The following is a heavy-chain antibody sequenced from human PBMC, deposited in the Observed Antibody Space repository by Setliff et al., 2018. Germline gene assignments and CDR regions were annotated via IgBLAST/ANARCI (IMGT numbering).Heavy chain of an antibody. CDR3: ARFACSGGSCYLSSSDY. D-gene: IGHD2-15*01. CDR2: ISSRSTYI. V-gene: IGHV3-21*01. J-gene: IGHJ4*02. Sequence: GGSLRLSCAASGFNFSSYAFNWVRQAPGKGLEWVSSISSRSTYIYYADSLKGRFTISRDNAKNSLYLQMNSLRAEDTAVYYCARFACSGGSCYLSSSDYWGQGTLVTVSS. CDR1: GFNFSSYA.